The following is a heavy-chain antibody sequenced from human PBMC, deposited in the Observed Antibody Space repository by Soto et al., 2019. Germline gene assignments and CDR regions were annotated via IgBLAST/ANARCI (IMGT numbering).Heavy chain of an antibody. D-gene: IGHD2-2*01. Sequence: SETLSLTCAVYGGSFSGYYWSWIRQPPGKGLEWIGEINHSGSTNYNPSLKSRVTISVDTSKNQFSLKLSSVTAADTAVYYCAIYLSVPAANYYYYYGMDVWGQGTTVTVSS. CDR3: AIYLSVPAANYYYYYGMDV. CDR2: INHSGST. V-gene: IGHV4-34*01. CDR1: GGSFSGYY. J-gene: IGHJ6*02.